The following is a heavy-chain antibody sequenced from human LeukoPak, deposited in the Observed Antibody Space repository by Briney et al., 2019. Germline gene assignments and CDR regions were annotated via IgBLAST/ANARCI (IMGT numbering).Heavy chain of an antibody. V-gene: IGHV3-9*01. CDR3: AKDIHYYDSSGGSDY. Sequence: SLRLSCAASGFTFDDYAMHWVRQAPGKGLEWVSGISWNSGSVGYADSVKGRFTISRDNAKNSLFLQMNSLRAEDTALYYCAKDIHYYDSSGGSDYWGQGTLVTVSS. CDR1: GFTFDDYA. CDR2: ISWNSGSV. J-gene: IGHJ4*02. D-gene: IGHD3-22*01.